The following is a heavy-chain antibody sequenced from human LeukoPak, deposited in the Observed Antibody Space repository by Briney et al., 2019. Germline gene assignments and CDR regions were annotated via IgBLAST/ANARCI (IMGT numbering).Heavy chain of an antibody. J-gene: IGHJ4*02. CDR2: VTALTDDT. CDR1: GYTLSDFG. CDR3: TREGGSGWAPFDY. V-gene: IGHV1-18*01. D-gene: IGHD6-19*01. Sequence: ASVKVSCKASGYTLSDFGINWVRQAPGQGLEWVGWVTALTDDTKSAQKFQGRVTMTTDTSTNTAYLELRSLRSDDTAVYFCTREGGSGWAPFDYWGQGTLVTVSS.